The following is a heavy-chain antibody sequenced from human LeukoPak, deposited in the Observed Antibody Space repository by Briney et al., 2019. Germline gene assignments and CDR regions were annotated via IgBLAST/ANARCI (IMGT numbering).Heavy chain of an antibody. V-gene: IGHV1-18*01. CDR2: ISSYKGNT. D-gene: IGHD3-16*02. CDR3: ARHGKSPLASNSYLLDPFES. CDR1: GYSFTSFG. Sequence: ASVKVSCKASGYSFTSFGISWVRQAPGQGLEWMGWISSYKGNTKFAQQFQGRVTMTTDTSTSTAYMELRSLRSDDTAMYYCARHGKSPLASNSYLLDPFESWGQGTLVTVSS. J-gene: IGHJ4*02.